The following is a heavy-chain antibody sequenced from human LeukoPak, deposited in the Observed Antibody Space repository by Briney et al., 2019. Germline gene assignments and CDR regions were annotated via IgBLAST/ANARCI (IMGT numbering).Heavy chain of an antibody. CDR3: ARDPEYYDSSGYLGS. CDR2: INSDGSST. D-gene: IGHD3-22*01. Sequence: GFLGHSGAASGFTFSIYRMNWGRQAPGKGLVWVSRINSDGSSTSYADSVKGRFTISRDNAKNTLYLQMNSLRAEDTAVYYCARDPEYYDSSGYLGSWGQGTLVTVSS. V-gene: IGHV3-74*01. CDR1: GFTFSIYR. J-gene: IGHJ5*02.